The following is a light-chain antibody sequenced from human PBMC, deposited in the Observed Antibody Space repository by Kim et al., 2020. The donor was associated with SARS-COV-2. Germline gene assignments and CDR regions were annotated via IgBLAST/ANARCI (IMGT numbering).Light chain of an antibody. Sequence: ASVGDRLTSTCRASQGISNYLAWYQQNPGKAPKLLIYGASTLQSGVPSRFSVSGSGTDFTLTISSLQPEDFATYSCHQFNSYPRSFGQGTKVDIK. CDR3: HQFNSYPRS. V-gene: IGKV1-9*01. CDR2: GAS. J-gene: IGKJ1*01. CDR1: QGISNY.